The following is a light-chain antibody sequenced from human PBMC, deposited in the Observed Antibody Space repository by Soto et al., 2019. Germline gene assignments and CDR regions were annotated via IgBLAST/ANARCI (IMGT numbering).Light chain of an antibody. CDR3: QQLNTYPPT. Sequence: DIQLTQSPSFLSASVGDRVTITCRASQGISRYLAWYQQRPGKAPKLLIYAASTLQSGVPSRFSGSGSGTEFSFTISRLQPEDFATYYCQQLNTYPPTFGQGTKLEIK. V-gene: IGKV1-9*01. CDR2: AAS. J-gene: IGKJ2*01. CDR1: QGISRY.